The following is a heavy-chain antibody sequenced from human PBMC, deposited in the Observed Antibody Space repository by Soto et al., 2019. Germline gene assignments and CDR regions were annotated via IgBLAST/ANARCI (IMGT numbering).Heavy chain of an antibody. Sequence: QITLKESGPTLVKPTQTLTLTCTFSGFSLSSTRMAVGWIRQPPGKALEWLALIYWDDDKRYSPFLKSRLTITKETSKNQVVLTMSNMASVDTARYYCAHIVVAGLGYYFDYWGQGTLVTVSS. CDR1: GFSLSSTRMA. CDR3: AHIVVAGLGYYFDY. CDR2: IYWDDDK. V-gene: IGHV2-5*02. D-gene: IGHD6-19*01. J-gene: IGHJ4*02.